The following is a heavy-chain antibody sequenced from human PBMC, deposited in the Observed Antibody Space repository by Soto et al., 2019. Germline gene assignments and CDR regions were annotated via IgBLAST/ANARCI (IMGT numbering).Heavy chain of an antibody. V-gene: IGHV3-23*01. Sequence: ELQLLESGGGLVQPGGSLRLSCAASGFTFSSYAMSWVRQAPGKGLEWVSAISGSGGSTYYADSVKGRFTISRDNSKNKLYLQMNRLRAEDTAVYYGAKDPFYVAARRHFDYWGQGTLVTVSS. CDR2: ISGSGGST. CDR1: GFTFSSYA. D-gene: IGHD6-6*01. J-gene: IGHJ4*02. CDR3: AKDPFYVAARRHFDY.